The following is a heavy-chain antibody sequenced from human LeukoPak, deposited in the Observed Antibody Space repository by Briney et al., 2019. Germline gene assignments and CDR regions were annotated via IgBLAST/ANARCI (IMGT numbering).Heavy chain of an antibody. V-gene: IGHV3-30*01. CDR3: ARLTGYSSSWYGGDY. CDR2: IPYDGSNK. CDR1: GFTFSSYA. D-gene: IGHD6-13*01. J-gene: IGHJ4*02. Sequence: GGSLRLSCAASGFTFSSYAMHWVRQAPGKGLEWVAVIPYDGSNKYYADSVKGRFTISRDNSKNTLYLQMNSLRAEDTAVYYCARLTGYSSSWYGGDYWGQGTLVTVSS.